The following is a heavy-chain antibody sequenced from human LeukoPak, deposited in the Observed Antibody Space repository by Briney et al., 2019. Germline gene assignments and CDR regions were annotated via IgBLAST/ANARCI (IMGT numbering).Heavy chain of an antibody. CDR1: GFTFSSYA. CDR2: ISGSGGST. Sequence: GGSLRLYCAASGFTFSSYAMSWVRQAPGKGLEWVSAISGSGGSTYYADSVKGRFTISRDNSKNTLYLQMNSLRAEDTAVYYCAKADSSGYYPLDYWGQGTLVTVSS. J-gene: IGHJ4*02. CDR3: AKADSSGYYPLDY. V-gene: IGHV3-23*01. D-gene: IGHD3-22*01.